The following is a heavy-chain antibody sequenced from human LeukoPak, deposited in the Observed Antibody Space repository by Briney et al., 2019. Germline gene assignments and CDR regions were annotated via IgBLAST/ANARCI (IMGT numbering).Heavy chain of an antibody. CDR1: GVSFSGYY. V-gene: IGHV4-34*01. J-gene: IGHJ4*02. D-gene: IGHD1-1*01. Sequence: SETLSLTCAVCGVSFSGYYWSWIRQPPGKGLEGIGVINYSGSTNDHPSLESRVTISVDTCRNQFSLKLSSVTAAAAAVYCCARGRVLDCWGQGTLVTVSS. CDR3: ARGRVLDC. CDR2: INYSGST.